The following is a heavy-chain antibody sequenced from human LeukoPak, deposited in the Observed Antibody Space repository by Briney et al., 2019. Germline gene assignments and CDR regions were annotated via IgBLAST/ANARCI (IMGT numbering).Heavy chain of an antibody. Sequence: SAKVSCKASGGTFSSYAISWVRQAPGQGLEWMGGIIPTFGTANYAQKFQGRVTITADESTSTAYMELSSLRSEDTAVYYCARASSGYYDDAFDIWGQGTMVTVSS. CDR3: ARASSGYYDDAFDI. D-gene: IGHD3-22*01. CDR2: IIPTFGTA. V-gene: IGHV1-69*13. CDR1: GGTFSSYA. J-gene: IGHJ3*02.